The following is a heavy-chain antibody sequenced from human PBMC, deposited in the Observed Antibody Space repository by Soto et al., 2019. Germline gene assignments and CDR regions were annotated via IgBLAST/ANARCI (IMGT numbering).Heavy chain of an antibody. D-gene: IGHD1-26*01. CDR2: IYYSGST. CDR1: GGSISSGDYY. CDR3: ARRAADELEQVRDWFDP. J-gene: IGHJ5*02. Sequence: SETLSLTCTVSGGSISSGDYYWSWIRQPPGKGLEWIGYIYYSGSTYYNPSLKSRVTISVDTSKNQFSLKLSSVTAADTAVYYCARRAADELEQVRDWFDPWGQGTLVTVSS. V-gene: IGHV4-30-4*01.